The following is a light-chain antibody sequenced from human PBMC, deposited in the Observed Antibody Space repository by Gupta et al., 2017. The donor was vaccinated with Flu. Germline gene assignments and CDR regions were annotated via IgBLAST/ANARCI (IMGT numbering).Light chain of an antibody. CDR3: ASWDDGLNGPWA. CDR1: SSNIETNP. Sequence: QSVLTQPPSASGTPGQRVTISCSGSSSNIETNPVTWYQQLPGTAPKLLIYNTNQRPSGVPDRFSGSKSGTSASLTVSGLQSEDEADYYCASWDDGLNGPWAFGGGTKLNVV. J-gene: IGLJ3*02. CDR2: NTN. V-gene: IGLV1-44*01.